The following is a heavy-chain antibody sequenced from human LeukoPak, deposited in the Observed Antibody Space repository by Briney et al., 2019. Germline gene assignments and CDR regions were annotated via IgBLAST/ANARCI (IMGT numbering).Heavy chain of an antibody. D-gene: IGHD3-22*01. Sequence: PSETLSLTCTVSGGSISSSSYYWGWIRQPPGKGLEYIGSIYYSGSTYYNPSLRSRGTISVDTSKNQFSLKLSSVTAADTAVYYCARGHYDSSGYYWFDPGAREPWSPSPQ. V-gene: IGHV4-39*01. CDR3: ARGHYDSSGYYWFDP. J-gene: IGHJ5*02. CDR2: IYYSGST. CDR1: GGSISSSSYY.